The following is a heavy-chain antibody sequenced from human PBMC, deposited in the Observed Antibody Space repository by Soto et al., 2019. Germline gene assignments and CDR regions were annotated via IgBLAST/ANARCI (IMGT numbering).Heavy chain of an antibody. CDR1: GFTFSSYS. CDR3: ARDRSAAQPFDY. V-gene: IGHV3-21*01. CDR2: ISSSSSYI. J-gene: IGHJ4*02. D-gene: IGHD6-13*01. Sequence: EVQLVESGGGLVKPGGSLRLSCAASGFTFSSYSMNWVRQAPGKGLEWVSSISSSSSYIYYADSVKGRFTISRDNAKNSLYLQMNSLRAEDTAVYYCARDRSAAQPFDYWGQGTLVTVSS.